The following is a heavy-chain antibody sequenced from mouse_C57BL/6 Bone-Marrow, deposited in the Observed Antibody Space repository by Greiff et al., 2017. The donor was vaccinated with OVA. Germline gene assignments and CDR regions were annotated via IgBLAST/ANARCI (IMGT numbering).Heavy chain of an antibody. CDR3: ASPHYYGSYAMDY. Sequence: QVQLQQPGAELVRPGSSVKLSCKASGYTFTSYWMHWVKQRPIQGLEWIGNIDPSDSETHYNQKFKDKATLTVDKSSSTAYMQLSSLTSEDSAVYYCASPHYYGSYAMDYWGQGTSVTVSS. J-gene: IGHJ4*01. V-gene: IGHV1-52*01. CDR2: IDPSDSET. CDR1: GYTFTSYW. D-gene: IGHD1-1*01.